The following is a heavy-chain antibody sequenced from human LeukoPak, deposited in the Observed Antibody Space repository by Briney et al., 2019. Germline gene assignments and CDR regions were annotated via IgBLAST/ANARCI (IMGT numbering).Heavy chain of an antibody. J-gene: IGHJ4*02. CDR1: GFTFSSYW. CDR3: ARRAPTRYFDY. V-gene: IGHV3-74*01. D-gene: IGHD5-24*01. Sequence: GGSLRLSRAASGFTFSSYWMHWVRQAPGKGLVWVSAINNGGSTTAYADSVKGRFTISRDNAKNTLYLQMNSLRAEDTAVYYCARRAPTRYFDYWGQGTLVTVSS. CDR2: INNGGSTT.